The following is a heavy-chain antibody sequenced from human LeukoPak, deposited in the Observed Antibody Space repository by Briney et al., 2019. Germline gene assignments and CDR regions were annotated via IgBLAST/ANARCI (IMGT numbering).Heavy chain of an antibody. V-gene: IGHV1-69*13. CDR2: IIPILGTA. CDR1: GGTFSSYA. J-gene: IGHJ4*02. Sequence: ASVKVSCKASGGTFSSYAISWVRQAPGQGLEWMGGIIPILGTANYAQKFQGRVTITADESTSTAYMELSSLRSEDTAVYYCARVGELRYFDWLFDYWGQGTLVTVSS. D-gene: IGHD3-9*01. CDR3: ARVGELRYFDWLFDY.